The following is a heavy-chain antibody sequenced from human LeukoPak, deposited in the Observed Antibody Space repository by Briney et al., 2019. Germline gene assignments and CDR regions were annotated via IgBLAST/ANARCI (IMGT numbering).Heavy chain of an antibody. CDR1: GGSFSGYY. CDR2: INHSGST. CDR3: AREGRIVPSANVFPQAFDI. D-gene: IGHD2-2*01. J-gene: IGHJ3*02. Sequence: SETLSLTCAVYGGSFSGYYWSWIRQPPGKGLEWIGEINHSGSTNYNPSLKSRATIPVDTSKNQFSLKLSSVTAADTAVYYCAREGRIVPSANVFPQAFDIWGQGTMVTVSS. V-gene: IGHV4-34*01.